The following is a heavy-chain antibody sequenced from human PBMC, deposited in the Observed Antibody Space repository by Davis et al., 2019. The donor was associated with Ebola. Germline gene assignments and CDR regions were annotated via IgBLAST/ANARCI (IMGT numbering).Heavy chain of an antibody. V-gene: IGHV3-43*01. J-gene: IGHJ6*02. D-gene: IGHD3-9*01. CDR1: GFTFDNYT. CDR3: ATPRMKTGSMDV. CDR2: ISWDGGST. Sequence: GESLKISCAASGFTFDNYTMHWVRQAPGKGLEWVSLISWDGGSTYYADSVKGRFTISRDNAKNTLYLQMNSLRAEDTAVYYCATPRMKTGSMDVWGQGTTVTVSS.